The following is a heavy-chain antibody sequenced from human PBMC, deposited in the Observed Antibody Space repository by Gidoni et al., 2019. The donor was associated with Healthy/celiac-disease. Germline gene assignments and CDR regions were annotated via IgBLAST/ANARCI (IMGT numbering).Heavy chain of an antibody. CDR1: GGTYSSYA. V-gene: IGHV1-69*01. CDR2: IIPIFGTA. D-gene: IGHD5-18*01. CDR3: ARDSESGYSYGTHFGY. J-gene: IGHJ4*02. Sequence: QVQLVQPGAEVKKTGSSVQVSCKASGGTYSSYAISWVRQAPGQGLEWMGGIIPIFGTANYAQKFQGRVTITADESTSTAYMELSSLRSEDTAVYYCARDSESGYSYGTHFGYWGQGTLVTVSS.